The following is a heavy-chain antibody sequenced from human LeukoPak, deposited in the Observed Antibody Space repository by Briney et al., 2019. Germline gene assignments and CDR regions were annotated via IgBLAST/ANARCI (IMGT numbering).Heavy chain of an antibody. D-gene: IGHD3-10*01. CDR1: GFTVSSNY. CDR3: ARSLRFGELSFDY. V-gene: IGHV3-53*01. J-gene: IGHJ4*02. CDR2: IYSGGST. Sequence: PGGSLRPSCAASGFTVSSNYMSWVRQAPGKGLEWVSVIYSGGSTYYADSVKGRFTISRDNSKNTLYLQMNSLRAEDTAVYYCARSLRFGELSFDYWGQGTLVTVSS.